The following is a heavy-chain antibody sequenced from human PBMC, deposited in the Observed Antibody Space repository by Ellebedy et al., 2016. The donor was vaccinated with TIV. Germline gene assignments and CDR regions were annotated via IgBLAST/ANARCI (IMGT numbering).Heavy chain of an antibody. CDR3: ARDTDDFWSGLFRHNWFDP. Sequence: GGSLRLXXAASGFTFSSYSMNWVRQAPGKGLEWVSYISSSSSTIYYADSVKGRFTISRDNAKNSLYLQMNSLRDEDTAVYYCARDTDDFWSGLFRHNWFDPWGQGTLVTVSS. CDR2: ISSSSSTI. CDR1: GFTFSSYS. J-gene: IGHJ5*02. D-gene: IGHD3-3*01. V-gene: IGHV3-48*02.